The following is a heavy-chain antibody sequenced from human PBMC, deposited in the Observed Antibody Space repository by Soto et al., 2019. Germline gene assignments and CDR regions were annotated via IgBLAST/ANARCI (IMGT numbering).Heavy chain of an antibody. V-gene: IGHV1-69*01. CDR1: GGTFSNYA. CDR3: ARDNPYTNSFGNWFDP. J-gene: IGHJ5*02. CDR2: IIPVFGTV. D-gene: IGHD6-13*01. Sequence: QVRLVQSGAEVKKPGSSVKVSCKASGGTFSNYAITWLRLAPGQGLEWVGGIIPVFGTVNYAQKFQGRVTITADESTSTAYMELNRLRSEDTAVDYCARDNPYTNSFGNWFDPWGQGTLVIVS.